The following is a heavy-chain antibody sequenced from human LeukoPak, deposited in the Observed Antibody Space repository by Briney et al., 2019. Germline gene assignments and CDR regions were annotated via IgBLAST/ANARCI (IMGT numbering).Heavy chain of an antibody. V-gene: IGHV4-59*01. Sequence: PSETLSLTCTVSGGSISSYYWSWIRQPPGKGLEWIGYIYYSGSTNYNPSLKSRVTISVDTSKNQFSLKLSSVTAADTAVYYCARGLEWLSPYYFDYWGQGTLVTVSS. D-gene: IGHD3-3*01. CDR1: GGSISSYY. CDR2: IYYSGST. J-gene: IGHJ4*02. CDR3: ARGLEWLSPYYFDY.